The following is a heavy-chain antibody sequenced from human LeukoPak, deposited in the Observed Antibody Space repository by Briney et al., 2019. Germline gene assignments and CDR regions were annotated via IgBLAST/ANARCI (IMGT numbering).Heavy chain of an antibody. Sequence: ASVKVSCKASGYTFTVYYIHWVRQAPGQGLEWIGCINPNSGGTNYAQKFHGRGSMTRDTSIRTAYMEMRRLRSDDTAVYYCGRGHYDSSGYRLGYWGQGTLVTVSS. J-gene: IGHJ4*02. CDR2: INPNSGGT. CDR3: GRGHYDSSGYRLGY. V-gene: IGHV1-2*02. CDR1: GYTFTVYY. D-gene: IGHD3-22*01.